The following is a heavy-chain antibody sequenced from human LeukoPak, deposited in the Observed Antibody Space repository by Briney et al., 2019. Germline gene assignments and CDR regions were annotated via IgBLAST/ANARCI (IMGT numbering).Heavy chain of an antibody. Sequence: NKHYADSVKGRFTISRDNSKNTLYLQMNSLRAEDTAVYYCARAPVSGYDAYYFDYWGQGTLVTVSS. J-gene: IGHJ4*02. D-gene: IGHD5-12*01. CDR3: ARAPVSGYDAYYFDY. CDR2: NK. V-gene: IGHV3-30*01.